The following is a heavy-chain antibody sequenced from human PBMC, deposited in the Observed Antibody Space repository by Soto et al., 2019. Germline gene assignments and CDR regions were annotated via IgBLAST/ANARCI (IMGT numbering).Heavy chain of an antibody. CDR2: INTDGSDI. CDR3: VRDLSGPDY. Sequence: GGSLRLSCAASGFTFSSFWMHWVRQAPGKGLVWVSRINTDGSDISYADSVKGRFTISRDNAKNTLYLQMNSLGAEDTAVYYCVRDLSGPDYWGQGTLVTVSS. CDR1: GFTFSSFW. D-gene: IGHD2-15*01. J-gene: IGHJ4*02. V-gene: IGHV3-74*01.